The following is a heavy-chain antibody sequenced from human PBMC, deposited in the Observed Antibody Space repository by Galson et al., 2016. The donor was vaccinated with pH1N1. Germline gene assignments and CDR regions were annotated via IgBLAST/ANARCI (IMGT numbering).Heavy chain of an antibody. CDR3: ILMSRGNALNM. CDR1: GYIFTNYY. J-gene: IGHJ3*02. Sequence: SVKVSCKASGYIFTNYYIHWVRQAPGQGLEWMGWINPNSGGTKLPQKFQGRVTMTRDTSITTAYMDLSSLRSDDTAVYYCILMSRGNALNMWGQGTMVTVSS. CDR2: INPNSGGT. V-gene: IGHV1-2*02. D-gene: IGHD3-10*01.